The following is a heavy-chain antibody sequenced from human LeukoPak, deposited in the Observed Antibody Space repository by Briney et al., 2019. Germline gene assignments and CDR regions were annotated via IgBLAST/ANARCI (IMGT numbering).Heavy chain of an antibody. V-gene: IGHV1-69*04. D-gene: IGHD3-22*01. J-gene: IGHJ5*02. CDR2: IIPILGIA. Sequence: ASVKVSCTASGGTFSNYAISWVRQAPGQGLEWMGRIIPILGIANYAQKFQGRVTITADKSTSTAYMELSSLRSEDTAVYYCAREGAHYYDSSGPNWFDPWGQGTLVTVSS. CDR1: GGTFSNYA. CDR3: AREGAHYYDSSGPNWFDP.